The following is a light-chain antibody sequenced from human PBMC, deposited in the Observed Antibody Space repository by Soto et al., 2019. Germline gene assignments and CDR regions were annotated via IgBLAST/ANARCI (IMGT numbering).Light chain of an antibody. CDR1: QPLNNN. J-gene: IGKJ4*01. V-gene: IGKV3-15*01. Sequence: EIVMTQSPATLSVSPGDRATLSCRAGQPLNNNVAWYQHKPGQAPRLLIYGTSTRATGISARFSGGGSGTEFTLTISSLQSEDFAVYYCQQYNNWPQLTFGGGTKVDIK. CDR2: GTS. CDR3: QQYNNWPQLT.